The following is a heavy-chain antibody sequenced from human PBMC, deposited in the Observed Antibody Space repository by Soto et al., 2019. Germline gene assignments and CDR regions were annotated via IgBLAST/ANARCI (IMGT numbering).Heavy chain of an antibody. CDR2: IYYSGST. V-gene: IGHV4-31*03. Sequence: QVQLQESGPGLVKPSQTLSLTCTVSGGSISSGGYYWSWIRQHPGKGLEWIGYIYYSGSTYYNPSLKSRVTISVDTSKNQFSLKLSSVTAADTAMYYCARDANVPYYYGMDVWGQGTTVTVSS. CDR1: GGSISSGGYY. J-gene: IGHJ6*02. CDR3: ARDANVPYYYGMDV.